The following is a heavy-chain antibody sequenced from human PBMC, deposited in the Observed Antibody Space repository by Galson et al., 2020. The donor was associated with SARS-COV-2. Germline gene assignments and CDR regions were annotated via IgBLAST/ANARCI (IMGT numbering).Heavy chain of an antibody. CDR1: GGSINNYY. CDR2: IYYTGNA. V-gene: IGHV4-59*08. J-gene: IGHJ4*02. Sequence: ASETLSLTCTVSGGSINNYYWSWIRQPPGKGPEWIGYIYYTGNADYNPSLKSRVTFSVDASKNQFSLKLNSVTAADTAVYYCARGGDYYDSSGYYDHPRRDFDYWGQGTLVTVSS. CDR3: ARGGDYYDSSGYYDHPRRDFDY. D-gene: IGHD3-22*01.